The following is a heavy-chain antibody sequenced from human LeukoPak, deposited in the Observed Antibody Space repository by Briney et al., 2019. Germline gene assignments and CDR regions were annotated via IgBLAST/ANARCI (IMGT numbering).Heavy chain of an antibody. V-gene: IGHV3-74*01. CDR3: ASTNDYGDSNSDY. D-gene: IGHD4-17*01. CDR1: GFTFSSYW. Sequence: GGSLRLSCAASGFTFSSYWMHWVRQAPGKGLVWVSRINSDGSSTSYADSVKGRFTISRDNAKNTLYLQMNSLRAEDTAVYYCASTNDYGDSNSDYWGQGTLVTVSS. CDR2: INSDGSST. J-gene: IGHJ4*02.